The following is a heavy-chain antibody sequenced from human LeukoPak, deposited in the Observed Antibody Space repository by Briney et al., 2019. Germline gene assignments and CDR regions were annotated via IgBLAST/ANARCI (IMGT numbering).Heavy chain of an antibody. CDR2: ISSSGSTI. D-gene: IGHD1-26*01. CDR3: AREVIVGARMGTDI. V-gene: IGHV3-11*01. Sequence: GGSLRLSCAASGFTFSTYDMSWVRQAPGKGLEWVSYISSSGSTIYYADSVKGRFTISRDNAKNSLYLQMNSLRAEDTAVYYCAREVIVGARMGTDIWGQGTMVTVSS. CDR1: GFTFSTYD. J-gene: IGHJ3*02.